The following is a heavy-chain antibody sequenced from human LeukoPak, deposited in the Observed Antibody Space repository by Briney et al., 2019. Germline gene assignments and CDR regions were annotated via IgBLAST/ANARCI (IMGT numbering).Heavy chain of an antibody. V-gene: IGHV3-23*01. D-gene: IGHD4-17*01. CDR2: VSGSGGST. J-gene: IGHJ4*02. Sequence: PGGSLRLSCAASGFTFSYYAMSWVRQAPGKGLEWVSTVSGSGGSTYYADSVKGRFTISRDNSKNTLYLQMNSLRVEDTAVYYCAKDRHTVTTFDYWGQGTLVTVSS. CDR1: GFTFSYYA. CDR3: AKDRHTVTTFDY.